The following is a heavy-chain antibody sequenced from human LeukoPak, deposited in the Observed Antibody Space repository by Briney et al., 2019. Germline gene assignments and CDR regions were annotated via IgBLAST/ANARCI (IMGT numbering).Heavy chain of an antibody. Sequence: GASVKVSCKVSGYTLTELSMHWVRQAPGKGLEWVGGFDPEDGETIYAQKFQGRVTMTEDTSSDTAYMELSSLRSEDTAVYYCATGPHFKMSYWGQGTLVTVSS. CDR1: GYTLTELS. D-gene: IGHD5-24*01. V-gene: IGHV1-24*01. CDR2: FDPEDGET. CDR3: ATGPHFKMSY. J-gene: IGHJ4*02.